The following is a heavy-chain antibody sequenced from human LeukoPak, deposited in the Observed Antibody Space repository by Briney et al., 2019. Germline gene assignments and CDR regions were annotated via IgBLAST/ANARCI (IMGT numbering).Heavy chain of an antibody. CDR1: GFTVSSNY. CDR3: ARDPSSIAAAGPWGDY. V-gene: IGHV3-66*01. CDR2: LYSGVST. J-gene: IGHJ4*02. Sequence: PGGSLRLSCAASGFTVSSNYMSWVRQAPGKGLQWVSVLYSGVSTYYADSVKGRCTISRDNSKNTLYLQMNSLRAEDTAVYYCARDPSSIAAAGPWGDYWGQGTLVTVSS. D-gene: IGHD6-13*01.